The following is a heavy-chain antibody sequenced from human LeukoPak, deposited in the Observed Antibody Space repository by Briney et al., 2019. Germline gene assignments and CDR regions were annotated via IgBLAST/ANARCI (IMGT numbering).Heavy chain of an antibody. CDR3: ARDLAYSGYDLVDY. V-gene: IGHV3-30-3*01. D-gene: IGHD5-12*01. Sequence: GGSLRLSCAASGFTFSSYAMHWVRQAPGKGLEWVAVISYDGSNKYYADSVKGRFTISRDNSKNTLYPQMNSLRAEDTAVYYCARDLAYSGYDLVDYWGQGTLVTVSS. J-gene: IGHJ4*02. CDR2: ISYDGSNK. CDR1: GFTFSSYA.